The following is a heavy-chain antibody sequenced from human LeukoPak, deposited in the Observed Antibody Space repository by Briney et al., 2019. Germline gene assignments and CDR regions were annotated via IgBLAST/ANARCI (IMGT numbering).Heavy chain of an antibody. CDR3: ARESFAARWD. CDR1: GFTFSRYW. CDR2: IKQDGSEK. V-gene: IGHV3-7*01. J-gene: IGHJ4*02. D-gene: IGHD6-6*01. Sequence: GGSLRLSCAASGFTFSRYWMSWVRRAPGKGLERVANIKQDGSEKDYVDSVKGRFTISRDNAKNSLYLQMNSLTAEDTAVYYCARESFAARWDWGQGTLVTVSS.